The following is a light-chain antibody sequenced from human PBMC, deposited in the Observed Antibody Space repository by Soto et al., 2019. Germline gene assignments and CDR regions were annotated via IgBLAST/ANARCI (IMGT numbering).Light chain of an antibody. CDR2: LNSDGSH. CDR3: QTWGTGIHVV. V-gene: IGLV4-69*01. CDR1: SGHSSYA. Sequence: QPVLTQSPSASASLGASVKLTCTLSSGHSSYAIAWPQQQPEKGPRYLMKLNSDGSHSKGDRIPDRFSGSSSGAERYLTISSLQSEDEADYYCQTWGTGIHVVFGGGTKLTVL. J-gene: IGLJ2*01.